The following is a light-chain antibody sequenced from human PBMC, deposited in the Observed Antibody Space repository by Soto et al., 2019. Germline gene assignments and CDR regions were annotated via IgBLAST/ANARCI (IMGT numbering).Light chain of an antibody. CDR2: LGS. V-gene: IGKV2-28*01. Sequence: DVVMAQSPLVLPVTPGEPASISCKSSQSLQHRNGYNYLDWFLQKPGQSPQLLIYLGSTRASGVPDRFSGSGIGTDFTLKISRVEAEDVGIYYCMQSLQTPMYTFGQGTKLEIK. CDR3: MQSLQTPMYT. J-gene: IGKJ2*01. CDR1: QSLQHRNGYNY.